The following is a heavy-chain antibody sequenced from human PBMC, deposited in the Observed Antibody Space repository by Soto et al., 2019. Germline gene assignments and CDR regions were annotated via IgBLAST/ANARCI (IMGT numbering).Heavy chain of an antibody. J-gene: IGHJ4*02. CDR1: GFTFSSYA. CDR3: AKDSDSSGYYRHYFDY. V-gene: IGHV3-23*01. Sequence: SGGSLRLSCAASGFTFSSYAMSWVRQAPGKGLEWVSAITGGGGITYYADSVKGRFTISRDNSKNTLYLQMNSLRAEDTAVYYCAKDSDSSGYYRHYFDYWGQGTLVTVSS. CDR2: ITGGGGIT. D-gene: IGHD3-22*01.